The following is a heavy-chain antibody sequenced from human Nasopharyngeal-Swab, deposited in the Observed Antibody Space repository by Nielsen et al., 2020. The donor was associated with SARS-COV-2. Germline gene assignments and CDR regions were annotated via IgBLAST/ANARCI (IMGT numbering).Heavy chain of an antibody. J-gene: IGHJ6*03. Sequence: WVRQAPGQGLEWMGGIIPILGTANYAQKFQGRVTITADESTSTAYMELSSLRSEDTAVYYCARGGITMVRGVIINYYYYMDVWGKGTTVTVSS. V-gene: IGHV1-69*01. CDR2: IIPILGTA. D-gene: IGHD3-10*01. CDR3: ARGGITMVRGVIINYYYYMDV.